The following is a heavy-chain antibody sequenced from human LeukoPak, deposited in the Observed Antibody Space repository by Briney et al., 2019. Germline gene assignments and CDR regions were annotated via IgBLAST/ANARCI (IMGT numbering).Heavy chain of an antibody. CDR1: GYTFTGYY. V-gene: IGHV1-2*02. J-gene: IGHJ4*02. D-gene: IGHD3-9*01. Sequence: ASVKVSCKASGYTFTGYYMHWVRQAPGQGLEWMGWINPNSGGTNYAQKFQGRVTMTRDTSISTAYMELSRLRSDDTAVYYYARDILTGYSHRFDYWGQGTLVTVSS. CDR2: INPNSGGT. CDR3: ARDILTGYSHRFDY.